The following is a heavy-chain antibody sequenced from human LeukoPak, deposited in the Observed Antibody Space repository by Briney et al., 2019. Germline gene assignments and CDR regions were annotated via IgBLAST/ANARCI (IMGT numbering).Heavy chain of an antibody. CDR3: ARGRMRGYYSDSSGYFDFDY. J-gene: IGHJ4*02. D-gene: IGHD3-22*01. CDR1: GYTFTGYY. Sequence: GASVNVSCKASGYTFTGYYMHWVRQAPGQGLEWMGWINPNSGGTNYAQKFQGRVTMTRDTSISTAYMELSRLRSDDTAVYYCARGRMRGYYSDSSGYFDFDYWGQGTLVTVSS. V-gene: IGHV1-2*02. CDR2: INPNSGGT.